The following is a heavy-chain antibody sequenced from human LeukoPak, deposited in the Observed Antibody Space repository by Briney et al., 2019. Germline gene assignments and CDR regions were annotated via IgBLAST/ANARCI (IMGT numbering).Heavy chain of an antibody. CDR3: ANEIRPNDY. Sequence: GGSLRHSCVASGFPFSSHAMCWVRQDPGKGLEWVSSIDITGGATWYADSVRGRFTISRDNSKNTLYLQMTSLRVEDTALYYCANEIRPNDYWGQGTLVTVSS. V-gene: IGHV3-23*05. CDR2: IDITGGAT. D-gene: IGHD3-16*01. CDR1: GFPFSSHA. J-gene: IGHJ4*02.